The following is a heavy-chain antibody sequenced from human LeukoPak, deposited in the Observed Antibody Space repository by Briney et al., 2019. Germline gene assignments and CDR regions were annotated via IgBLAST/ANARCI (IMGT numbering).Heavy chain of an antibody. CDR3: AKDSAYCSGGSCYYFQH. J-gene: IGHJ1*01. V-gene: IGHV3-30*18. D-gene: IGHD2-15*01. CDR2: ISFDGFNA. Sequence: PGGSLRLSCAASGFTFSSYGMHWVRQAPGRGLEWVAVISFDGFNAKYADSVKGRFTISRDKSKNTLYLQMNSLRAEDTAVYYCAKDSAYCSGGSCYYFQHWGQGTLVTVSS. CDR1: GFTFSSYG.